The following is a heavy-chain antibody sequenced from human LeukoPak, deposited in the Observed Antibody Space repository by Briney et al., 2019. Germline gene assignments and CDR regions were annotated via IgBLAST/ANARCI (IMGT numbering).Heavy chain of an antibody. V-gene: IGHV3-48*03. D-gene: IGHD5-12*01. J-gene: IGHJ4*02. CDR3: ARDSIVATTPLDY. Sequence: PGGSLRLSCTASGFAFSSYEMNWVRQAPGKGLEWVSYISSSGSTIYYADSVKGRFTISRDNAKNSLYLQMNSLRAEDTAVYYCARDSIVATTPLDYWGQGTLVTVSS. CDR1: GFAFSSYE. CDR2: ISSSGSTI.